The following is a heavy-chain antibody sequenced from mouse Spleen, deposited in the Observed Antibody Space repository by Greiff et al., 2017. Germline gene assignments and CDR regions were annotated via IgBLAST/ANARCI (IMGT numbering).Heavy chain of an antibody. D-gene: IGHD3-1*01. CDR1: GYAFSSSW. Sequence: QVQLQQSGPELVKPGASVKISCKASGYAFSSSWMNWVKQRPGQGLEWIGRIYPGDGDTNYNGKFKGKATLTADKSSSTAYMQLSSLTSVDSAVYFCARSGPYYFDCWGQGTTLTVSS. CDR3: ARSGPYYFDC. J-gene: IGHJ2*01. CDR2: IYPGDGDT. V-gene: IGHV1-82*01.